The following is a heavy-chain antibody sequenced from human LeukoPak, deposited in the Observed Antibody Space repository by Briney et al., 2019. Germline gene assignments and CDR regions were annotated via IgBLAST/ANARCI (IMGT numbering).Heavy chain of an antibody. CDR3: ASLGGDDAFDI. D-gene: IGHD2-21*01. V-gene: IGHV4-59*08. J-gene: IGHJ3*02. CDR1: GGSISSYY. CDR2: IYYSGST. Sequence: SETLSLTCTVSGGSISSYYWSWIRQPPGKGLEWIWYIYYSGSTNYNPSLKSRVTISVDTSKNQFSLKLSSVTAADTAVYYCASLGGDDAFDIWGQGTIVTVSS.